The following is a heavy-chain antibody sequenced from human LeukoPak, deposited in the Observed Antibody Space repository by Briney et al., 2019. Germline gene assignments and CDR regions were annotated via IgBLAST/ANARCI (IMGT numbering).Heavy chain of an antibody. CDR1: GFTLNSYG. D-gene: IGHD3-3*02. CDR2: ISSSVNTI. Sequence: GWSLTRYCAASGFTLNSYGMDWVRQAPGQALEWGSYISSSVNTIYYADSVTGRFTISRDNAKKSLYLQMNSLRVEDTGVYYCARVALTVAETEDYWGQGTLVTVSS. V-gene: IGHV3-48*03. CDR3: ARVALTVAETEDY. J-gene: IGHJ4*02.